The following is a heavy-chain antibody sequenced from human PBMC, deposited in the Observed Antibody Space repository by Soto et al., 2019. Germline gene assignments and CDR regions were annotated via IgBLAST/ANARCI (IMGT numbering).Heavy chain of an antibody. J-gene: IGHJ4*02. CDR2: IKSKTDGGTT. V-gene: IGHV3-15*01. CDR1: GFTFSNAW. D-gene: IGHD3-9*01. Sequence: GGSLRLSCAASGFTFSNAWMSWVRQAPGKGLEWVGRIKSKTDGGTTDYAAPVKSRFTISRDDSKNTLYLQMNSLKTEDTAVYYCTTDRHYDILTGYYNWPDYWGQGTLVTVSS. CDR3: TTDRHYDILTGYYNWPDY.